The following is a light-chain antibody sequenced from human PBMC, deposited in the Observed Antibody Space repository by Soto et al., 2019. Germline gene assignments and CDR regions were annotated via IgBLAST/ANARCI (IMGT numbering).Light chain of an antibody. CDR2: DVS. CDR1: SSDVGTYNY. Sequence: QSALTQPRSVSGSPGQSVTISCTGTSSDVGTYNYVSWYQQHPGKAPKVMIYDVSERPSGVPDRFSGSKSGNTASLTISGLHAEDEADYYCCSYAGSPRDVFGTGTKVTVL. J-gene: IGLJ1*01. V-gene: IGLV2-11*01. CDR3: CSYAGSPRDV.